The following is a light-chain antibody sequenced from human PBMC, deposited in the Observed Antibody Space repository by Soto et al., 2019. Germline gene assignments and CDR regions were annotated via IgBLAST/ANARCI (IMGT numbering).Light chain of an antibody. J-gene: IGKJ1*01. Sequence: EIVLTQSPATLSSSPGETATLSCRASQYVGTRLAWYQHKSGQAPRLLIYYMSKRATGIPARFSGSGSGTDFTLTISNLAPEDFGVYYCHQRQRWPRTFGQGTNVEIK. CDR2: YMS. CDR1: QYVGTR. V-gene: IGKV3-11*01. CDR3: HQRQRWPRT.